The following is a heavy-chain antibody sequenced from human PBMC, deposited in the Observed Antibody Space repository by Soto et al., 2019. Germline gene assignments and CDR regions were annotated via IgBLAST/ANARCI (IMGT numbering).Heavy chain of an antibody. D-gene: IGHD1-20*01. Sequence: ASVKVSCKASGGTFSSYAISWVRQAPGQGLEWMGGIIPIFGTANYAQKFQGRVTITADESTSTAYMELSSLRSEDTAVYYCARGIRAERSYYFDYWGQGTLVTVSS. J-gene: IGHJ4*02. CDR1: GGTFSSYA. CDR2: IIPIFGTA. CDR3: ARGIRAERSYYFDY. V-gene: IGHV1-69*13.